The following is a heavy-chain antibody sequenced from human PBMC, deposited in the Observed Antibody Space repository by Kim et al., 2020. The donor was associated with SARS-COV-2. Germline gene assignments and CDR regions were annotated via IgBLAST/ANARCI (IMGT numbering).Heavy chain of an antibody. CDR2: ISYDGSNK. D-gene: IGHD3-16*01. CDR3: AKDRGGMPWFDP. J-gene: IGHJ5*02. V-gene: IGHV3-30*18. CDR1: GFTFSSYG. Sequence: SLRLSCAASGFTFSSYGMHWVRQAPGKGLEWVAVISYDGSNKYYADSVKGRFTISRDNSKNTLYLQMNSLRAEDTAVYYCAKDRGGMPWFDPWGQGTL.